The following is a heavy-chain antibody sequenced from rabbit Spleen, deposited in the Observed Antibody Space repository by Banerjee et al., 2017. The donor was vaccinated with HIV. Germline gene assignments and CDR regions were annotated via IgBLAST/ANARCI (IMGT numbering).Heavy chain of an antibody. J-gene: IGHJ3*01. V-gene: IGHV1S45*01. CDR3: TRGAPDGGYVDGYML. CDR2: IYAGSDSA. D-gene: IGHD1-1*01. Sequence: QQQLVESGGDLVKPEGSLTLTCKASGFTLSRYWMCWVRQAPGKGLEWIGCIYAGSDSAYYASWVKGRFTISKTSSTVDLQMTSLTAADTATYFCTRGAPDGGYVDGYMLWGQGTLVTVS. CDR1: GFTLSRYW.